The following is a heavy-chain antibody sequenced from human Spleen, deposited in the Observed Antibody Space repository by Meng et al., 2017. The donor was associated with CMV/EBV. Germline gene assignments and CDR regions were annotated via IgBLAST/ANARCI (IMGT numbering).Heavy chain of an antibody. D-gene: IGHD6-6*01. CDR2: TYYRSKWYN. V-gene: IGHV6-1*01. Sequence: SETLSLTCAISGDSVSSNSATWDWIRQSPSRGLEWLGRTYYRSKWYNDYAVSVKGRITISPDTSKNQFSLQLNSVTPEDTALYYRTRARPLRGFHGFDSWGQGALVTVSS. J-gene: IGHJ4*02. CDR1: GDSVSSNSAT. CDR3: TRARPLRGFHGFDS.